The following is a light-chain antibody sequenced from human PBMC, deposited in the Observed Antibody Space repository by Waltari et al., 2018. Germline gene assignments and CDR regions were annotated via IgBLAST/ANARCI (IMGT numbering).Light chain of an antibody. CDR3: SSYVGYKNNYV. V-gene: IGLV2-8*01. Sequence: QSALTQPPSASGSPGQSVTISCTGTSSDVGGYNYVSWYQQYPGNAPQVMIYGVNKRPSGVPDRFSGSKSGNTASLTVSGLQAEDEADYYCSSYVGYKNNYVFGTGTKVTVL. CDR2: GVN. J-gene: IGLJ1*01. CDR1: SSDVGGYNY.